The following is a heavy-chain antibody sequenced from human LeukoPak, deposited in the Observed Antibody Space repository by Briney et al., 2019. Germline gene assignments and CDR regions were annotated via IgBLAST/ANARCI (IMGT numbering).Heavy chain of an antibody. Sequence: ASVKVSCKASGYTFTSYAMHWVRQAPGQRLEWMGWINAGNGNTKYSQRFQGRVTMTRDTSTSTVYMELSSLRSEDTAVYYCARDIGRWLQFHYFDYWGQGTLVTVSS. V-gene: IGHV1-3*01. J-gene: IGHJ4*02. CDR2: INAGNGNT. D-gene: IGHD5-24*01. CDR1: GYTFTSYA. CDR3: ARDIGRWLQFHYFDY.